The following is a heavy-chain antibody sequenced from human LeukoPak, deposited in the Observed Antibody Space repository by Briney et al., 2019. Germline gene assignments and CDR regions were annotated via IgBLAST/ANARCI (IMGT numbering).Heavy chain of an antibody. CDR3: ARPSSLYGGTSEDY. V-gene: IGHV5-51*01. J-gene: IGHJ4*02. CDR1: GYSFTDYW. D-gene: IGHD4-23*01. CDR2: IYPGDSDT. Sequence: GESLKISCKASGYSFTDYWIVWVRQMPGKGPEWMGAIYPGDSDTRYSPSLDGQVTISVDKSVSTTYLQWSSLQASDTAMYYCARPSSLYGGTSEDYWGQGTLVTVSS.